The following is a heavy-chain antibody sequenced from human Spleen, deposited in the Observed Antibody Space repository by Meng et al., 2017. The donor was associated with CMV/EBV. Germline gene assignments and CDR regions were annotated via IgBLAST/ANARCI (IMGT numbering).Heavy chain of an antibody. Sequence: ETLSLTCTVSGGSISSGDYYWSWIRQAPGKGLEWVSVVYSGDPRTYYADSVRDRFTVSRDDSKNTVYLEMNGLRAEDTAIFYCARGGRAEAGPYVVDFWGQGTLVTVSS. J-gene: IGHJ4*02. CDR1: GGSISSGDYY. CDR2: VYSGDPRT. CDR3: ARGGRAEAGPYVVDF. V-gene: IGHV3-23*03. D-gene: IGHD6-13*01.